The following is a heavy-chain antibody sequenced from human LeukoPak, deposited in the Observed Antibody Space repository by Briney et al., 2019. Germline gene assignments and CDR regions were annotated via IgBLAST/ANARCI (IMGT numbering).Heavy chain of an antibody. J-gene: IGHJ6*03. D-gene: IGHD6-6*01. Sequence: ASVKVPCKASGYTFTSYGISWVRQAPGQGLEWMGWISAYNGNTNYAQKLQGRVTMTTDTSTSTAYMELRSLRSDDTAAYYCARVGAARPGYYYYYYMDVWGKGTTVTVSS. CDR2: ISAYNGNT. V-gene: IGHV1-18*01. CDR3: ARVGAARPGYYYYYYMDV. CDR1: GYTFTSYG.